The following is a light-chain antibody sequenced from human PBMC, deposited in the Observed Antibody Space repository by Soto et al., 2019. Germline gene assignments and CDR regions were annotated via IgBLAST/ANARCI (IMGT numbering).Light chain of an antibody. J-gene: IGKJ4*01. CDR1: QGIRND. CDR3: LQDNTYPVT. Sequence: IKMNQSPSSLSANDGDRVTITCRASQGIRNDLGWYQQKPGKAPTLVIHAASSLETGVPSRFSGSGSGTDFTLTIRILQPEDVATYYCLQDNTYPVTFGGGTMVDIK. V-gene: IGKV1-6*01. CDR2: AAS.